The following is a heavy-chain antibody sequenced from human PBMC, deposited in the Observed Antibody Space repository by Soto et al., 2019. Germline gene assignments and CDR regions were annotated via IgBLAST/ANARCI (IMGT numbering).Heavy chain of an antibody. J-gene: IGHJ4*02. CDR1: GFTFSSYS. CDR2: ISSSSSTI. V-gene: IGHV3-48*01. CDR3: ASDAPPDDY. Sequence: EVPLVESGGGLVQPGGSLRLSCAASGFTFSSYSMNWVRQAPGKGLEWVSYISSSSSTIYYADSVKGRFTISRDNVKNSLYLQMNSLRAEDTAVYYCASDAPPDDYWGQGTLVTVSS.